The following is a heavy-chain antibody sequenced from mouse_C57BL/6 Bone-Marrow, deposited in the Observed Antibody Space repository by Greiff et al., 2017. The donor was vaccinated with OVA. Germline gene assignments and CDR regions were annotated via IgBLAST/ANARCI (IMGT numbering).Heavy chain of an antibody. CDR2: IYPGSGNT. D-gene: IGHD2-4*01. J-gene: IGHJ4*01. Sequence: QVQLKQSGAELVRPGASVKLSCKASGYTFTDYYINWVKQRPGQGLEWIARIYPGSGNTYYNEKFKGKATLTAEKSSSTAYMQLSSLTSEDSAVYFCARRGVGLRRGIYAMDYWGQGTSVTVSS. CDR3: ARRGVGLRRGIYAMDY. V-gene: IGHV1-76*01. CDR1: GYTFTDYY.